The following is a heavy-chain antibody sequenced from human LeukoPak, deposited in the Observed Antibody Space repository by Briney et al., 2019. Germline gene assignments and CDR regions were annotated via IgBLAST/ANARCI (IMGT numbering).Heavy chain of an antibody. Sequence: GGSLRLSCAASGFTFSSYGMHWVRQAPGKGLEWVAVISYDGSNKYYVDSVKGRFTISRDNSKNTLYLQMNSLTAEDTAVYYCAKESWTRGYYYYYYIDLWGKGTTVTVSS. CDR1: GFTFSSYG. V-gene: IGHV3-30*18. J-gene: IGHJ6*03. D-gene: IGHD1-1*01. CDR2: ISYDGSNK. CDR3: AKESWTRGYYYYYYIDL.